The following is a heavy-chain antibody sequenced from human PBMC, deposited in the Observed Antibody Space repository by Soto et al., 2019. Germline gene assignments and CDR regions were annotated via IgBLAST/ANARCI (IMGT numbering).Heavy chain of an antibody. D-gene: IGHD5-18*01. CDR2: IYYSGST. CDR1: GGSISSGDYY. CDR3: ARFGYSTNIGIDY. J-gene: IGHJ4*02. Sequence: SETLSLTCTVSGGSISSGDYYWSWIRQPPGKGLEWIGYIYYSGSTYYNPSLKSRVTISVDTSKNQFSLKLSSVTAADTAVYYGARFGYSTNIGIDYRGQRTLVTVSS. V-gene: IGHV4-30-4*01.